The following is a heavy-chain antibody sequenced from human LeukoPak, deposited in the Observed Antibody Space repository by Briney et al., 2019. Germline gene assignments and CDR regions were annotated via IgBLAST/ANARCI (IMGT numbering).Heavy chain of an antibody. CDR1: GGSISSGGYY. CDR2: IYYSGST. J-gene: IGHJ3*02. CDR3: ASALNYYDSSGYPIDAFDI. D-gene: IGHD3-22*01. Sequence: SQTLSLTCTVSGGSISSGGYYWSWIRQHPGKGLEWIGYIYYSGSTYYNPSLKSRVTISVDTSKNQFFLKLGSVTAADTAVYYCASALNYYDSSGYPIDAFDIWGQGTMVTVSS. V-gene: IGHV4-31*03.